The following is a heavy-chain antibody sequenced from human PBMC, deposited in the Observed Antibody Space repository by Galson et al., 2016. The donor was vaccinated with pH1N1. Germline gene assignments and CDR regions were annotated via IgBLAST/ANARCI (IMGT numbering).Heavy chain of an antibody. D-gene: IGHD6-19*01. J-gene: IGHJ3*02. V-gene: IGHV5-51*01. Sequence: SGAEVKKPGESLKISCKASGYGFTTSWIGWVRQMPGKGLEWMGNIYPGDSDTRYSPSFQGQVTVSADKSISTAYLQWRSLKASDTAMYYCARQVDGDAGMVGEDAYDIWGQGTMVTVSS. CDR1: GYGFTTSW. CDR3: ARQVDGDAGMVGEDAYDI. CDR2: IYPGDSDT.